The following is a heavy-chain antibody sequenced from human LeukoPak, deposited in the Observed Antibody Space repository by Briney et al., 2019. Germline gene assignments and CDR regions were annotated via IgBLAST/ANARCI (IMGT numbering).Heavy chain of an antibody. D-gene: IGHD4-11*01. V-gene: IGHV1-69*13. Sequence: GASVKVSCKASGYTFTSYGISWVRQAPGQGLEWMGGIIPIFGTANYAQKFQGRVTITADESTSTAYMELSSLRSEDTAVYYCARGNDYSNFGNKYYYYGMDVWGQGTTVTVSS. CDR3: ARGNDYSNFGNKYYYYGMDV. J-gene: IGHJ6*02. CDR1: GYTFTSYG. CDR2: IIPIFGTA.